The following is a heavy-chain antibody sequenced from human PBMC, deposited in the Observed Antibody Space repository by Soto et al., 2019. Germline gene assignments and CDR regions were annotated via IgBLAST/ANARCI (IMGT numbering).Heavy chain of an antibody. CDR2: INHSGST. Sequence: QVQLQQWGAGLLKPSETLSLTCAVYGGSFSGYYWSWIRQPPGKGLEWIGEINHSGSTNYNPSLKSRVTISVDTSKNQFSLKLSSVTAADTAVYYCARGAISGIAVAGSFYVVACRVCWFDPWGQGTLVTVSS. D-gene: IGHD6-19*01. J-gene: IGHJ5*02. CDR1: GGSFSGYY. V-gene: IGHV4-34*01. CDR3: ARGAISGIAVAGSFYVVACRVCWFDP.